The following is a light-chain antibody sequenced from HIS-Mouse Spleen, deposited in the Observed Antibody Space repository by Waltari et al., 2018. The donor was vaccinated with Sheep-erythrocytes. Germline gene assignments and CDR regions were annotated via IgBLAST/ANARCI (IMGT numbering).Light chain of an antibody. J-gene: IGLJ2*01. CDR3: CSYAGSSTLV. V-gene: IGLV2-23*01. CDR2: EGS. Sequence: QSALTQPAPVSGSPGQSITISCTGPSSDVGSHNLVPWSQHHPGKAPKHMIYEGSKRPSGVSNRFSGSKSGNTASLTISGLQAEDEADYYCCSYAGSSTLVFGGGTKLTVL. CDR1: SSDVGSHNL.